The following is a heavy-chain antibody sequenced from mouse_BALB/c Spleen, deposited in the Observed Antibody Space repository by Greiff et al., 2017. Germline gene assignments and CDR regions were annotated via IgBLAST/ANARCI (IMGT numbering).Heavy chain of an antibody. Sequence: DVKLVESGGGLVQPGGSLKLSCAASGFDFSRYWMSWVRQAPGKGLEWIGEINPDSSSINYTPSLKDKFIISRDNAKNTLYLQTNKVRSEDTALYYCARPIYYDYDGPWFAYWGQGTLVTVSA. CDR3: ARPIYYDYDGPWFAY. CDR1: GFDFSRYW. V-gene: IGHV4-1*02. J-gene: IGHJ3*01. D-gene: IGHD2-4*01. CDR2: INPDSSSI.